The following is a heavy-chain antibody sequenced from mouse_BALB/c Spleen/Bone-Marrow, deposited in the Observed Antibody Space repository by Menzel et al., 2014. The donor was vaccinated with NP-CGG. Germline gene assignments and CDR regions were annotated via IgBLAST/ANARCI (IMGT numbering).Heavy chain of an antibody. CDR1: GFTFSSYG. V-gene: IGHV5-6-3*01. Sequence: DVKLVESGGGLVQPGGSLKLSCAASGFTFSSYGMSWVRQTPDKRLELVATINTNGGNTYYPDSVEGRFTISRDNAKNTLYLQMSSLKSEDTAMYYCARGLDYWGQGTTLTVSS. CDR3: ARGLDY. CDR2: INTNGGNT. J-gene: IGHJ2*01.